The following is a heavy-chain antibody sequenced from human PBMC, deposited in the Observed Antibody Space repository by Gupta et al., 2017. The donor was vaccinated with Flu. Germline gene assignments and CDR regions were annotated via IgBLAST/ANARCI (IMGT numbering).Heavy chain of an antibody. Sequence: AVISFDGRHIYYADPVKGRFTISRDNSKNTLDLHMNTLRAEDTAVYYCAKPITHNYYYYYMDVWGKGTTVTVSS. V-gene: IGHV3-30*18. CDR2: ISFDGRHI. CDR3: AKPITHNYYYYYMDV. D-gene: IGHD1-20*01. J-gene: IGHJ6*03.